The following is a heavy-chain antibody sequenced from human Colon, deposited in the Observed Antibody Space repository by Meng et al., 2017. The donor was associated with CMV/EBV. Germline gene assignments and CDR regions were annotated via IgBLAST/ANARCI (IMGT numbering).Heavy chain of an antibody. CDR2: INHSGST. CDR3: ARAPDIGGRPPGPFQY. Sequence: VQAPLGGVALLTPAETLPLTCAVYGESFSGFYWSWIRQPPGKGLEWIGEINHSGSTNYNPSLKSRVTISVDTSKNQFSLKLSSVTAADTAVYYCARAPDIGGRPPGPFQYWSQGALVTVSS. V-gene: IGHV4-34*01. D-gene: IGHD5-12*01. CDR1: GESFSGFY. J-gene: IGHJ4*02.